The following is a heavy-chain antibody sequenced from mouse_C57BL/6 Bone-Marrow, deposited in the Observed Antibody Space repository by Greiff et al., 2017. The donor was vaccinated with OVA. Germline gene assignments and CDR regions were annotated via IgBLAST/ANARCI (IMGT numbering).Heavy chain of an antibody. V-gene: IGHV10-1*01. CDR3: VRLDYYWYFDV. Sequence: EVHLVESGGGLVQPKGSLKLSCAASGFSFNTYAMNWVRQAPGKGLEWVARIRSKSNNYATYYADSVKDRFTISRDDSESMLYLQMNNLKTEDTAMYYCVRLDYYWYFDVWGTGTTVTVSS. J-gene: IGHJ1*03. CDR1: GFSFNTYA. CDR2: IRSKSNNYAT. D-gene: IGHD2-4*01.